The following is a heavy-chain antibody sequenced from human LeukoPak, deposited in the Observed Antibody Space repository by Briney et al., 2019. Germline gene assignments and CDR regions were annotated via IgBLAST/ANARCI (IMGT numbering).Heavy chain of an antibody. CDR1: GGSISSCY. CDR2: IYTSGNN. J-gene: IGHJ4*02. Sequence: SETLSLTCTVSGGSISSCYWSWIRQHAGKGLEWIGRIYTSGNNNYNPSLKSRVTMSVDTSKNQFSVKLSSVTAADTAVYYCARDRGDYGGPDYWGQGTLVTVSS. CDR3: ARDRGDYGGPDY. D-gene: IGHD4-23*01. V-gene: IGHV4-4*07.